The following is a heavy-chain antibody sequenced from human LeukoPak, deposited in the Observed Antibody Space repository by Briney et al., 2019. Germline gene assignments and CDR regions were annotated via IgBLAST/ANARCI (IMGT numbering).Heavy chain of an antibody. CDR3: AKREPSRIDY. Sequence: GGSLRLSCAASGITFSTYGMSWVRQAPGKGLEWVSGISGSGGSTYYADSVKGRFTLSRDNSKNTLYLQMNSLRAEDTAVYYCAKREPSRIDYWGQGTLVTVSS. CDR1: GITFSTYG. V-gene: IGHV3-23*01. CDR2: ISGSGGST. J-gene: IGHJ4*02. D-gene: IGHD1-26*01.